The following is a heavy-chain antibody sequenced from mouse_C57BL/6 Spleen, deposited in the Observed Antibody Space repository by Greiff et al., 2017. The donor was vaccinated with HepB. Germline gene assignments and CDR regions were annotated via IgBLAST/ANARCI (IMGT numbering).Heavy chain of an antibody. CDR1: GFNIKDDY. Sequence: VQLKESGAELVRPGASVKLSCTASGFNIKDDYMHWVKQRPEQGLEWIGWIDPENGDTEYASKFQGKATITADTSSNTAYLQLSSLTSADTAVYYCTTWGLWAYWGQGTLVTVSA. V-gene: IGHV14-4*01. J-gene: IGHJ3*01. CDR3: TTWGLWAY. D-gene: IGHD1-1*02. CDR2: IDPENGDT.